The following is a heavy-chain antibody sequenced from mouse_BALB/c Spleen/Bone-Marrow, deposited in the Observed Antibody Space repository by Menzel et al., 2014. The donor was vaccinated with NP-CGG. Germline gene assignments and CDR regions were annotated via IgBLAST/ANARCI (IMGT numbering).Heavy chain of an antibody. CDR2: ISCYNGAT. V-gene: IGHV1S34*01. CDR3: ARLRGDYDGYAMDY. J-gene: IGHJ4*01. Sequence: LVKTGASVKISCKASGYSFTGYCMHWVKQSHGKSLEWIGYISCYNGATSYNQKFKGKATFTVDTSSSTAYMQFNSLTSEDSAVYYGARLRGDYDGYAMDYWGQGTSVTVSS. D-gene: IGHD2-4*01. CDR1: GYSFTGYC.